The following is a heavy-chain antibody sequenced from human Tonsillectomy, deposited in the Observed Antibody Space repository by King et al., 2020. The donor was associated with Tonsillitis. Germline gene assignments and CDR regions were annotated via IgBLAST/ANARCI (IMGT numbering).Heavy chain of an antibody. J-gene: IGHJ4*02. CDR1: GGSISSGGYS. D-gene: IGHD3-10*01. V-gene: IGHV4-30-2*01. Sequence: QLQESGSGLVKPSQTLSLTCAVSGGSISSGGYSWSWIRQPPGAGLEWIGHIYPSGSTHYNPSLKSRVTISLDASKNQFSLRLTSVTAAGTAGYYCASVKGVVDHAFDRWGQGTLATIP. CDR2: IYPSGST. CDR3: ASVKGVVDHAFDR.